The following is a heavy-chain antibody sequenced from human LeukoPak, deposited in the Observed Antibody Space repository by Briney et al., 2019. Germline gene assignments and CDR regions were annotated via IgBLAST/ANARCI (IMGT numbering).Heavy chain of an antibody. J-gene: IGHJ6*03. CDR1: GGSISSYY. CDR2: IYTSGST. CDR3: ARGVAVAGSVYYYYYYYMDV. D-gene: IGHD6-19*01. V-gene: IGHV4-4*07. Sequence: SETLSLTCTVSGGSISSYYWSWIRQPAGKGLEWIGRIYTSGSTNYNPSLKSRVTMSVDTSKNQFSLKLSSVTAADTAVYYCARGVAVAGSVYYYYYYYMDVWGKGTTVTVSS.